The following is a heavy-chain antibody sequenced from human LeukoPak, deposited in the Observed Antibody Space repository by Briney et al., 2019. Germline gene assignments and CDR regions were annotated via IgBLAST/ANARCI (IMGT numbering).Heavy chain of an antibody. CDR2: IYYSGST. V-gene: IGHV4-61*08. J-gene: IGHJ6*02. D-gene: IGHD3-22*01. Sequence: SETLSLTCTVSGGSISSGGYYWSWIRQPPGKGLEWIGYIYYSGSTSYNPSLKSRVTISVDTSKNQFSLKLSSVTAADTAVYYCARDSPYYESSGYYRGGMDVWGQGTTVTVSS. CDR3: ARDSPYYESSGYYRGGMDV. CDR1: GGSISSGGYY.